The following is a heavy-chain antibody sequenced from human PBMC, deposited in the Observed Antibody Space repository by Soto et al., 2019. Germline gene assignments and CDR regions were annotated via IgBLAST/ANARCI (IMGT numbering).Heavy chain of an antibody. V-gene: IGHV1-24*01. CDR3: ATDHTYGSGSYQYYYYYYGMDV. J-gene: IGHJ6*02. CDR2: FDPEDGET. Sequence: ASVKVSCKVSGYTLTELSMHWVRQAPGKGLEWMGGFDPEDGETIYAQKFQGRVTMTGDTSTDTAYMELSSLRSEDTAVYYCATDHTYGSGSYQYYYYYYGMDVWG. CDR1: GYTLTELS. D-gene: IGHD3-10*01.